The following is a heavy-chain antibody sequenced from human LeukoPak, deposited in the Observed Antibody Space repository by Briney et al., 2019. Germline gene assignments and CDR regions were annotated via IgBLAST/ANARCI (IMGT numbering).Heavy chain of an antibody. Sequence: PGGSLRLSCVASEFPFSSYSLNWVRQAPGKGLEWVSFIRTSSSIIFYGDSVKGRLTIARDHAKSSLYLEMNSLRDEDTALYYCARAMRPGGLVRALDVWGQGTTVTVSS. D-gene: IGHD3-10*01. CDR2: IRTSSSII. J-gene: IGHJ6*02. CDR1: EFPFSSYS. CDR3: ARAMRPGGLVRALDV. V-gene: IGHV3-48*02.